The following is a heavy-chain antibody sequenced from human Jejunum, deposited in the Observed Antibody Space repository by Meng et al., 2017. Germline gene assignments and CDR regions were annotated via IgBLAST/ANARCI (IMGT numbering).Heavy chain of an antibody. Sequence: QVQLVQSGSELNNPWASVTLSCNASGYSFMTYALNWVRQAPGQGLEWMGWINTYSGSPTYAQGFTGRFVFSLDTSVSTAYLQINNLQSDDTAVYYCARRSLGEMSGDPDYWGQGTLVTVSS. D-gene: IGHD3-16*01. CDR1: GYSFMTYA. J-gene: IGHJ4*02. V-gene: IGHV7-4-1*02. CDR3: ARRSLGEMSGDPDY. CDR2: INTYSGSP.